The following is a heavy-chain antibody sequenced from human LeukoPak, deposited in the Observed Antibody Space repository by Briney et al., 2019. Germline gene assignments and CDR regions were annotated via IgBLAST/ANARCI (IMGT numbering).Heavy chain of an antibody. Sequence: WIGCIYYSGSTNHNPSLKSRVTISIDTSKNLFSLRLSSVTAADTAIYYCARDGAGRSFYYWGQGTLVTVSS. D-gene: IGHD6-13*01. V-gene: IGHV4-59*01. CDR2: IYYSGST. J-gene: IGHJ4*02. CDR3: ARDGAGRSFYY.